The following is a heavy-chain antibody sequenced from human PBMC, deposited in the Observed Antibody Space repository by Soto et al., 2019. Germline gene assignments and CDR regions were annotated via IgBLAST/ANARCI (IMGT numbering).Heavy chain of an antibody. Sequence: GGSLRLSCAASGFTFSSYAMSWVRQAPGKGLEWVSAISGSGGSTYYADSVKGRFTISRDNSKNTLYLQMNSLRAEDTVVYYCAKEPVRVVAGVLAFDIWGQGTMVTVSS. CDR3: AKEPVRVVAGVLAFDI. D-gene: IGHD6-19*01. CDR1: GFTFSSYA. J-gene: IGHJ3*02. V-gene: IGHV3-23*01. CDR2: ISGSGGST.